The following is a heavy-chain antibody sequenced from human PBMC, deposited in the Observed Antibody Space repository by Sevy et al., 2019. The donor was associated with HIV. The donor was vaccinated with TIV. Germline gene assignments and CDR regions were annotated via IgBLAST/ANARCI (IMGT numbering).Heavy chain of an antibody. D-gene: IGHD1-26*01. CDR2: IYYSGST. J-gene: IGHJ5*02. CDR3: ARDHSRSYYDSWFDP. CDR1: GGSVSSDNYY. V-gene: IGHV4-61*01. Sequence: SETLSLTCTVSGGSVSSDNYYWSWIRQPPGKGLEWIGNIYYSGSTNYNPSLKSRVTISVDTSKNQFSLKLSSVTAADTAVYYCARDHSRSYYDSWFDPWGQGTLLTVSS.